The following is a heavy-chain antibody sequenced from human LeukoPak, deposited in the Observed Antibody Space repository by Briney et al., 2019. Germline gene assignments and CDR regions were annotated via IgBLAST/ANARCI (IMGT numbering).Heavy chain of an antibody. Sequence: SETLSLTCTVSGASIRSFFWTWLRQPPGKGLEWIANIYSGGNTNYNPSLKSRLTISVDTSRNQFSLRLSSVTAADTAVYYCAREQDINYGLDVWGQGTTVTVSS. D-gene: IGHD5-12*01. V-gene: IGHV4-59*01. CDR1: GASIRSFF. J-gene: IGHJ6*02. CDR2: IYSGGNT. CDR3: AREQDINYGLDV.